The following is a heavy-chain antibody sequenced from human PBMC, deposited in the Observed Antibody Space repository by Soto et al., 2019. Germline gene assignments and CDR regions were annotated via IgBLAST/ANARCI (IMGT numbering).Heavy chain of an antibody. V-gene: IGHV4-59*01. D-gene: IGHD5-12*01. J-gene: IGHJ6*02. Sequence: SETLSLTCTVSGGSISSYYWSWIRQPPGKGLEWIGYIYYSGSTNYNPSLKSRVTISVDTSKNQFSLKLSSVTAADTAVYYCARQARLKYYYYGMDVWGQGTTVTVSS. CDR3: ARQARLKYYYYGMDV. CDR2: IYYSGST. CDR1: GGSISSYY.